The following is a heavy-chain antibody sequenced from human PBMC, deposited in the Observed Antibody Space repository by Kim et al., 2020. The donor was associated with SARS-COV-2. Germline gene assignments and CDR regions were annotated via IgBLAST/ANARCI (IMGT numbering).Heavy chain of an antibody. V-gene: IGHV1-2*02. CDR3: GRAEPYSSSSFFDY. Sequence: ASVKVACKTSGYTFTANYLHWVRQAPGQGLEWLGWLNPNSGGTTYAHNFQGRVIMTSHTSISTAYLELSRLRSDDTATYYCGRAEPYSSSSFFDYWGQGTLVTVSS. CDR1: GYTFTANY. CDR2: LNPNSGGT. J-gene: IGHJ4*02. D-gene: IGHD6-6*01.